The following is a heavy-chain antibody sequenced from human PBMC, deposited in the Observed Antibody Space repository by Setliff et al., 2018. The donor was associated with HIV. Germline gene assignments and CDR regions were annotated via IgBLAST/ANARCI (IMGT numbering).Heavy chain of an antibody. CDR3: TRPQYIYENGGSDY. CDR1: GFTFSGSP. CDR2: IKTEADNYAT. V-gene: IGHV3-73*01. Sequence: GESLKISCGASGFTFSGSPMHWVRQASGKGLEWVGRIKTEADNYATAYAASVKGRFTIFRDDSANTAYLQINSLEIEDTAVYYCTRPQYIYENGGSDYWGQGTLVTVSS. D-gene: IGHD3-22*01. J-gene: IGHJ4*02.